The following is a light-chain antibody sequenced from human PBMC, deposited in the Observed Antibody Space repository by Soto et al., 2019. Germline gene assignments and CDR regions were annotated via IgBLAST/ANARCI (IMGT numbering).Light chain of an antibody. J-gene: IGKJ4*01. CDR2: DAS. CDR3: QWRSDRPPPVT. CDR1: ESVGNY. V-gene: IGKV3-11*01. Sequence: EVVLTQSPATLSLSPGERATLSCRASESVGNYLAWYQQKLGQAPKLLIYDASHRAIGIPGRFSGDGSGTDFTLPISSLEPEDFAVYYCQWRSDRPPPVTFGGGTKVEIK.